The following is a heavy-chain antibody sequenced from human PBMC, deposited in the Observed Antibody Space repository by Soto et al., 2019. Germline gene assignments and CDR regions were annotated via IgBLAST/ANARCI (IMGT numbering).Heavy chain of an antibody. CDR2: IKSKTDGGTT. Sequence: GGSLRLSCAASGFTFSNAWMSWVRQAPGKGLEWVGRIKSKTDGGTTDYAAPVKGRFTISRDDSKNTLYLQMNSLETEDTAVYYCTTDRYSSGWYPYYYGMDVWGQGTTVTVSS. J-gene: IGHJ6*02. V-gene: IGHV3-15*01. D-gene: IGHD6-19*01. CDR3: TTDRYSSGWYPYYYGMDV. CDR1: GFTFSNAW.